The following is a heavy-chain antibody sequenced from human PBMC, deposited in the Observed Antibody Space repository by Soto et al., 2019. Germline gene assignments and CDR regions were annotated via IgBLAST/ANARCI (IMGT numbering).Heavy chain of an antibody. J-gene: IGHJ5*02. V-gene: IGHV4-39*01. CDR2: IYYSGST. D-gene: IGHD2-15*01. CDR3: ARHVPEYCSGGSCYLTSEGNWFDP. Sequence: SETLSLTCTVSGGSISSSSYYWGWIRQPPGKGLEWIGSIYYSGSTYYNPSLKSRVTISVDTSKNQFSLKLSSVTAADTAVYYCARHVPEYCSGGSCYLTSEGNWFDPWGQGTLVTVSS. CDR1: GGSISSSSYY.